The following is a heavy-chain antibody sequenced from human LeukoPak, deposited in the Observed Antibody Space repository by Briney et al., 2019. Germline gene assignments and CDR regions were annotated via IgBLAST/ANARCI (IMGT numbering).Heavy chain of an antibody. Sequence: ASVKVSCKASGYTFGSDDINWVRQAPGQGLEWMGIINPSGGSTSYAQKFQGRVTMTRDTSTSTVYMELSSLRSEDTAVYYCARAVGATTPRYYYYMDVWGKGTTVTISS. CDR1: GYTFGSDD. V-gene: IGHV1-46*01. D-gene: IGHD1-26*01. J-gene: IGHJ6*03. CDR3: ARAVGATTPRYYYYMDV. CDR2: INPSGGST.